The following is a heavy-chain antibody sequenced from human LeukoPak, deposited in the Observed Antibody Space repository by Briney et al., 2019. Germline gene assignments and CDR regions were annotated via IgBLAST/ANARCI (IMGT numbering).Heavy chain of an antibody. V-gene: IGHV5-51*01. CDR3: ARHHGSWYNWFDP. CDR1: GYIFTDYW. Sequence: GESLKISCEVSGYIFTDYWIAWMRQTPAKGLEWMGIIYPGDSDTRYSPSFQGQVTISADKSISTAYLQWSSLKASDTAMYYCARHHGSWYNWFDPWGQGTLVTVSS. D-gene: IGHD6-13*01. CDR2: IYPGDSDT. J-gene: IGHJ5*02.